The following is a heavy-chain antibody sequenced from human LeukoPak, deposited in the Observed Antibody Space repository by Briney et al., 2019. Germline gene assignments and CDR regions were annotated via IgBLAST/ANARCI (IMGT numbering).Heavy chain of an antibody. V-gene: IGHV1-2*02. J-gene: IGHJ4*02. CDR3: ARVSPDYGDYAPLDY. Sequence: ASVKVSCKASGYTFTSYYMHWVRQAPGQGLEWMGWINPNSGGTNYAQKFQGRVTMTRDTSISTAYMELSRLRSDDTAVYYCARVSPDYGDYAPLDYWGQGTLVTVSS. CDR1: GYTFTSYY. D-gene: IGHD4-17*01. CDR2: INPNSGGT.